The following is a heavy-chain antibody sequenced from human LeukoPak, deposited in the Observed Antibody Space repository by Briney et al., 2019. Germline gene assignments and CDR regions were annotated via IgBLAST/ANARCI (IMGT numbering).Heavy chain of an antibody. D-gene: IGHD6-13*01. Sequence: SQTLSLTRTVSGGSISSGSYYWSWIRQPAGKGLEWIGRIYTSGSTNYNPSLKSRVTISVDTSKNQFSLKLSSVTAADTAVYYCARDPVNEQQLPPYYYYYGMDVWGQGTTVTVSS. CDR1: GGSISSGSYY. J-gene: IGHJ6*02. CDR3: ARDPVNEQQLPPYYYYYGMDV. V-gene: IGHV4-61*02. CDR2: IYTSGST.